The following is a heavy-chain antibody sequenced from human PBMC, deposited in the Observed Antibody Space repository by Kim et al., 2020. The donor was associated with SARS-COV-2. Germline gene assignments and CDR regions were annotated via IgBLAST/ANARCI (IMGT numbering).Heavy chain of an antibody. CDR1: GFTFSSYA. Sequence: GGSLRLSCAASGFTFSSYAMHWVRQAPGKGLEWVAVISYDGSNKYYADSVKGRFTISRDNSKNTLYLQMNSLRAEDTAVYYCARSSGYSSSWYRYYFDYWGQGTLVTVSS. V-gene: IGHV3-30*04. J-gene: IGHJ4*02. CDR2: ISYDGSNK. CDR3: ARSSGYSSSWYRYYFDY. D-gene: IGHD6-13*01.